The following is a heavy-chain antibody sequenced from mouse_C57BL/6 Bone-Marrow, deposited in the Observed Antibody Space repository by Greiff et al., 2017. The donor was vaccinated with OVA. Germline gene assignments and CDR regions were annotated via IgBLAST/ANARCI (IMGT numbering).Heavy chain of an antibody. J-gene: IGHJ2*01. Sequence: QVQLKQPGAELVMPGASVKLSCKASGYTFTSYWMHWVKQRPGQGLEWLGEIDPSDSYTKYNQKFQGKSTLTVDKSSSTAYMQLSSLTSEDSAVDYCARGGGRNYFDYWGQGTTLTVSS. CDR1: GYTFTSYW. V-gene: IGHV1-69*01. CDR2: IDPSDSYT. CDR3: ARGGGRNYFDY.